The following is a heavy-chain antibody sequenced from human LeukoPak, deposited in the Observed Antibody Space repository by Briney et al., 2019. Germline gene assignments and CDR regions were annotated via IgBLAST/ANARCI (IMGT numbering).Heavy chain of an antibody. J-gene: IGHJ6*02. CDR1: GGSISSYY. D-gene: IGHD6-19*01. Sequence: SETLSLTCTVSGGSISSYYWSWIRQPPGKGLEWIGYIYYSGSTNYNPSLKSRVTISVDTSKNQFSLKLSSVTAADTAVYYCARQRSGWYGMDVWGQGTTVTVSS. V-gene: IGHV4-59*08. CDR3: ARQRSGWYGMDV. CDR2: IYYSGST.